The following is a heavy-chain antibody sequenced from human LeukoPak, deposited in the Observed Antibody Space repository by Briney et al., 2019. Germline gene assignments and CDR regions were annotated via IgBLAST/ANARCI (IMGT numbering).Heavy chain of an antibody. J-gene: IGHJ4*02. Sequence: ASVKVSCKASGYTFTSYAMNWVRQAPGQGLEWMGWINTNTGNPTYARGFTGRFVFSLDTSVSTAYLQISSLKAEDTAVYYCARGGERVVVAATTVWGQGTLVTVSS. CDR3: ARGGERVVVAATTV. CDR2: INTNTGNP. CDR1: GYTFTSYA. V-gene: IGHV7-4-1*02. D-gene: IGHD2-15*01.